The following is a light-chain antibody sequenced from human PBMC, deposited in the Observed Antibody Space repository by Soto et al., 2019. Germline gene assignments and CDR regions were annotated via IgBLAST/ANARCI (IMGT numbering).Light chain of an antibody. CDR3: SSYTSGRDVYV. Sequence: QSALTQPASVSGSPGQSITISCTGTSSDVGSYHYVSWFQQHPGKAPKLIIFEVSDRPSGVSTRFSGSKSGDTASLTISGLQADDEADYYCSSYTSGRDVYVFGGGTQVNVL. CDR2: EVS. CDR1: SSDVGSYHY. V-gene: IGLV2-14*01. J-gene: IGLJ1*01.